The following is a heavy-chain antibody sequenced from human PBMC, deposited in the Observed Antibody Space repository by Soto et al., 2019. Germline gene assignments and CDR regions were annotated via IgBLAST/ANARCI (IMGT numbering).Heavy chain of an antibody. J-gene: IGHJ5*01. CDR3: ARLVGNSWLDS. V-gene: IGHV4-39*01. Sequence: SETLSLTCTVSGGSISSSSYYWGWIRQPPGKGLEWIGSIYYSGSTYYNPSPKSRVTISVDTSKNHFSLKMNSVTPDDTAVYYCARLVGNSWLDSWGQGTLVTVSS. CDR2: IYYSGST. D-gene: IGHD2-15*01. CDR1: GGSISSSSYY.